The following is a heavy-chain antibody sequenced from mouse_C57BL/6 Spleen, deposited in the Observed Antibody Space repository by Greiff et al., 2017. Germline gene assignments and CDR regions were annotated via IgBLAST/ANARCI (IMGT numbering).Heavy chain of an antibody. CDR1: GFTFSDYG. V-gene: IGHV5-17*01. Sequence: EVKLVESGGGLVKPGGSLKLSCAASGFTFSDYGMHWVRQAPEKGLEWVAYISSGSSTIYYADTVKGRFTISRDNAKNTLFLQMTSLRSEDTAMYYCARRDYYGSFFDYWGQGTTLTVSS. CDR2: ISSGSSTI. J-gene: IGHJ2*01. D-gene: IGHD1-1*01. CDR3: ARRDYYGSFFDY.